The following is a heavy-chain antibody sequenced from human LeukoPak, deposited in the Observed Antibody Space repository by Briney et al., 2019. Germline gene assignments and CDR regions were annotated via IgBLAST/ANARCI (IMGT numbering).Heavy chain of an antibody. J-gene: IGHJ3*02. CDR3: ARLNGDGFDI. Sequence: SETLSLTCSVSGVSLDEYYWYWIRQSAGKRLEWIGRIYSSGSTNYAPSLKSRVTMSIDTSKRHLSLKLSSVTAADTGFYYCARLNGDGFDIWGQGIKVTVSS. D-gene: IGHD2-8*01. V-gene: IGHV4-4*07. CDR2: IYSSGST. CDR1: GVSLDEYY.